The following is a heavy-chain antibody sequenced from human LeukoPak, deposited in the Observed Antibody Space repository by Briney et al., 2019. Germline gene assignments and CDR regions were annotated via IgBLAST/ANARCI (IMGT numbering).Heavy chain of an antibody. Sequence: GAPVKVSCKASGGTFSSYTISWARQAPGQGLEWMGRIIPILGIANYAQKFQGRVTITADKSTSTAYMELSSLRSEDTAVYYCARSSAGVGATNLDYWGQGTLVTVSS. J-gene: IGHJ4*02. V-gene: IGHV1-69*02. CDR3: ARSSAGVGATNLDY. CDR1: GGTFSSYT. CDR2: IIPILGIA. D-gene: IGHD1-26*01.